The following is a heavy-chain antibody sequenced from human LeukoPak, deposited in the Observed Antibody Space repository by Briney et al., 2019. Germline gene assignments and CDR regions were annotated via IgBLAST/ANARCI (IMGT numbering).Heavy chain of an antibody. V-gene: IGHV4-59*01. CDR2: IFYGGST. CDR3: ATYSIAVAFQH. Sequence: SETLSLTCTVSGGSLSNYYWSWIRQPPEKGLEWIGYIFYGGSTYYNPSLMSRVTISVDTSKNQFSLKLSSVTAADTAVYYCATYSIAVAFQHWGQGTLVTVSS. CDR1: GGSLSNYY. D-gene: IGHD6-19*01. J-gene: IGHJ1*01.